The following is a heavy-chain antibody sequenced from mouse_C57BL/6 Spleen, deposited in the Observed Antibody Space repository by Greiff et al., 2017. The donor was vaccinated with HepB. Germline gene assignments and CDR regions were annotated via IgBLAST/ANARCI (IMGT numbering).Heavy chain of an antibody. J-gene: IGHJ1*03. CDR1: GYTFTSYW. Sequence: QVQLKQPGAELVRPGSSVKLSCKASGYTFTSYWMDWVKQRPGQGLEWIGNIYPSDSETHYNQKFKDKATLTVDKSSSTAYMQLSSLTSEDSAVYYCARGYYGSSPFYWYFDVWGTGTTVTVSS. CDR2: IYPSDSET. D-gene: IGHD1-1*01. CDR3: ARGYYGSSPFYWYFDV. V-gene: IGHV1-61*01.